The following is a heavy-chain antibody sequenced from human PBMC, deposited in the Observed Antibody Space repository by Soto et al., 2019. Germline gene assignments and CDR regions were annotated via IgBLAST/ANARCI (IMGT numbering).Heavy chain of an antibody. Sequence: QVQLQESGPGLVKPSETLSLTCTVSGGSISSYYWSWIRQPPGKGLEWIGYIYYSGSTNYNPSLTSRVTISVDTSKNQFSLKLSSVTAADTAVYYFARSYGTCFDYWGQGTLVTVSS. D-gene: IGHD5-18*01. V-gene: IGHV4-59*08. CDR1: GGSISSYY. CDR2: IYYSGST. J-gene: IGHJ4*02. CDR3: ARSYGTCFDY.